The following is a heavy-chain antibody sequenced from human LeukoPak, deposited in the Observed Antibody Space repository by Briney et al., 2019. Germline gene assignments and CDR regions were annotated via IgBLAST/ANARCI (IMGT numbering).Heavy chain of an antibody. J-gene: IGHJ3*02. CDR2: IYYSGST. CDR3: ARATMVTAQKNAFDI. V-gene: IGHV4-59*01. Sequence: ASETLSLTCTVSGGSISSYYWSWIRQPPGKGLEWIGYIYYSGSTNYNPSLKSRVTISVDTSKNQFSLKLSSVTAADTAVYYCARATMVTAQKNAFDIWGQGTMVTVSS. CDR1: GGSISSYY. D-gene: IGHD2-21*02.